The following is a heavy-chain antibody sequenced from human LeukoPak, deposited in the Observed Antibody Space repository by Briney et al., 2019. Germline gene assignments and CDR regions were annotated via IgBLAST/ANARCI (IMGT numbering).Heavy chain of an antibody. V-gene: IGHV4-4*02. CDR2: IYHSGST. D-gene: IGHD6-13*01. J-gene: IGHJ4*02. CDR3: ARDQDIAAAGTGY. Sequence: SGTLSLTCAVSGGSISSSNWWSWVRQPPGKGLEWIGEIYHSGSTNYNPSLKSRVTISVDRSKNQFSLKLSSVTAADTAVYYCARDQDIAAAGTGYWGQGTLVTVSS. CDR1: GGSISSSNW.